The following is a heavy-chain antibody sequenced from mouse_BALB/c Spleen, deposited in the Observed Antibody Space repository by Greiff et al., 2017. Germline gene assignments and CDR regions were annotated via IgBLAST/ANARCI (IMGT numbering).Heavy chain of an antibody. CDR3: ARPDYRYDGWFAY. CDR2: IDPSDSET. CDR1: GYSFTSYW. V-gene: IGHV1S127*01. Sequence: VQLQQSGPQLVRPGASVKISCKASGYSFTSYWMHWVKQRPGQGLEWIGMIDPSDSETRLNQKFKDKATLTVDKSSSTAYMQLSSPTSEDSAVYYCARPDYRYDGWFAYWGQGTLVTVSA. D-gene: IGHD2-14*01. J-gene: IGHJ3*01.